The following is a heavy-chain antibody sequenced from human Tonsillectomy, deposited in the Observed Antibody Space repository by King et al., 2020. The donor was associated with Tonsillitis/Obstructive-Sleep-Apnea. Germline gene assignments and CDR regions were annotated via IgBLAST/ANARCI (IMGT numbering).Heavy chain of an antibody. J-gene: IGHJ3*02. Sequence: TLKESGPTLVKPTQTLTLTCTFSGFSLTTVGVGVGWIRQPPGKALEWLALIYWDDDKGYSPSLKSRPTITKETSKNEVVLTMTNMDPVDTATYYCARGIYDSDAFDIWGQGTMVTVSS. CDR1: GFSLTTVGVG. CDR3: ARGIYDSDAFDI. CDR2: IYWDDDK. V-gene: IGHV2-5*02. D-gene: IGHD3-3*01.